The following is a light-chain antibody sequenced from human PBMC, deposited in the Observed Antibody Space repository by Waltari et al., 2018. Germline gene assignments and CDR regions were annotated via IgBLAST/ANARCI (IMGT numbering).Light chain of an antibody. J-gene: IGKJ2*01. CDR1: QSIGNK. CDR3: HQSSSSPYT. CDR2: YAS. V-gene: IGKV6-21*01. Sequence: EIVLTQSPDFQSVTPKEKVTITCRASQSIGNKLHWYQQKPDQSPRLLIRYASQSFSGVPSRFSGNGSGTDFTLTINSLEAEDAATYYCHQSSSSPYTFGQGTKLEIK.